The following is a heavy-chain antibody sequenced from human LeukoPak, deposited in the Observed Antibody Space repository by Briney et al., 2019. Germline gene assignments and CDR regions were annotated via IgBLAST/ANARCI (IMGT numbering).Heavy chain of an antibody. CDR1: GFPYSSYA. J-gene: IGHJ4*02. V-gene: IGHV3-23*01. CDR3: AKDTHYGGTYQNYFDY. CDR2: ISGSGGST. D-gene: IGHD1-26*01. Sequence: GGSLRLSCAASGFPYSSYAMSWVRQAPGKGLEWVSSISGSGGSTYYADSVMGRFTISRDNSKNTLYLQMNSLRAEDTAVYYCAKDTHYGGTYQNYFDYWGQGTLVTVSA.